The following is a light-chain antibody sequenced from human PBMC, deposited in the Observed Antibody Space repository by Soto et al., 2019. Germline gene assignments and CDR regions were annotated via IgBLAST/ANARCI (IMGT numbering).Light chain of an antibody. J-gene: IGKJ5*01. V-gene: IGKV1-39*01. CDR1: PSIGTY. CDR3: QQSYVIPLT. CDR2: AAS. Sequence: DIQMTQSPSSLSASVGDRVTITCRARPSIGTYLNWYQHKVGKAPKLLIYAASSLQGGVPSRFSGSGSGTEFTLTINSLQPEDFATYFCQQSYVIPLTFGQGTRLEIK.